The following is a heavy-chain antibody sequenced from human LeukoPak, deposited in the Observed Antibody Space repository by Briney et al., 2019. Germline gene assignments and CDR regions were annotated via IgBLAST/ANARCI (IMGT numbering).Heavy chain of an antibody. Sequence: SQTLSLTCTVSGVSISSGSYYWSWIRQPAGKGLEWIGRIYTSGSTNYNPSINSRFTISVDTSKNQFSLKLSSVAAADTAGYYCARDLLNGNWFDPWGQGTLVTVSS. V-gene: IGHV4-61*02. J-gene: IGHJ5*02. D-gene: IGHD2-21*01. CDR3: ARDLLNGNWFDP. CDR1: GVSISSGSYY. CDR2: IYTSGST.